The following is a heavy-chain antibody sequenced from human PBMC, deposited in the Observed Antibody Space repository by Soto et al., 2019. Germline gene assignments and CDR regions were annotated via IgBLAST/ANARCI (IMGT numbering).Heavy chain of an antibody. Sequence: ASVKVSCKASGYTFTSYAMHWVRQAPGQRLEWMGWINAGNGNTKYSQKFRGRVTITRDTSASTAYMELSSLRSEDTAVYYCARTYWRCLRCRFDYWGQGTLVTVSS. D-gene: IGHD2-8*02. V-gene: IGHV1-3*01. J-gene: IGHJ4*02. CDR3: ARTYWRCLRCRFDY. CDR2: INAGNGNT. CDR1: GYTFTSYA.